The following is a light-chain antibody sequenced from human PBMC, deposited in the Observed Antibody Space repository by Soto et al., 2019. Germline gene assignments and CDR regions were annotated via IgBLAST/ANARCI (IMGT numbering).Light chain of an antibody. Sequence: QSVLTQPPSVSAAPGQTVTISCSGSSSNIGNNYVSWYQQLPGTAPKLLIYDNNKRPSGIPDRFSASKSGTSATLGITGLQTGDEADYYCGTWDSSLSAYVFGTATKLTVL. CDR3: GTWDSSLSAYV. J-gene: IGLJ1*01. CDR1: SSNIGNNY. CDR2: DNN. V-gene: IGLV1-51*01.